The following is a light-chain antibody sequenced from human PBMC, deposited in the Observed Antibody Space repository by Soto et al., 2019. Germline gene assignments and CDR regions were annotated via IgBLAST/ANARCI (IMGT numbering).Light chain of an antibody. V-gene: IGKV1-39*01. Sequence: DIQMTQSPSSLSASVGDRVTITCRASQSISSYLNWYQQKPGKAPKLLIYAASSLQSGVPSRFSGSGSGTDFTLTISSLQPEDFATYYCQQSYSTLTFGGGTKGGYQT. CDR2: AAS. CDR3: QQSYSTLT. CDR1: QSISSY. J-gene: IGKJ4*01.